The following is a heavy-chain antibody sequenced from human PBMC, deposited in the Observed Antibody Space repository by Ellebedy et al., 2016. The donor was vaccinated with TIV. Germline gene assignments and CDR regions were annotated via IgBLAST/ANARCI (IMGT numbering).Heavy chain of an antibody. J-gene: IGHJ6*03. Sequence: GSLRLXXTVSGGSVSRYFWSWIRQPAGKGLEWIGRIFTSGSFNYNPSLMSRVTMSVVTSKNQISLRLNSVTTADTAVYYCARVHCSITTCDYYYMDVWGKGTTVTVS. V-gene: IGHV4-4*07. CDR3: ARVHCSITTCDYYYMDV. D-gene: IGHD1-1*01. CDR1: GGSVSRYF. CDR2: IFTSGSF.